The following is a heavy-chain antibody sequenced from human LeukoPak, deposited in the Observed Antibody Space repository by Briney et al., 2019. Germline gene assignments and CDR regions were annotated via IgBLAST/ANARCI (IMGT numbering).Heavy chain of an antibody. Sequence: GGSLRLSCAASGFTFSSYAMSWVRQAPGKGLEWVSAISGSGGRTYYADSVKGRFTISRDNSKNTLYLQMNSLRAEDTAVYYCAKANKYYDSSGYYYEAFDIWGQGTMVTVSS. V-gene: IGHV3-23*01. CDR3: AKANKYYDSSGYYYEAFDI. CDR2: ISGSGGRT. CDR1: GFTFSSYA. D-gene: IGHD3-22*01. J-gene: IGHJ3*02.